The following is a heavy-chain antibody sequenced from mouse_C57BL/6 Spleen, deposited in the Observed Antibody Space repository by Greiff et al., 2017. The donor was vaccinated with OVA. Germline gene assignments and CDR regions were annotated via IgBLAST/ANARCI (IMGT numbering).Heavy chain of an antibody. CDR3: TRVYGNSYFDY. D-gene: IGHD2-1*01. J-gene: IGHJ2*01. CDR2: ISSGGDYI. V-gene: IGHV5-9-1*02. CDR1: GFTFSSYA. Sequence: DVQLVESGEGLVKPGGSLKLSCAASGFTFSSYAMSWVRQTPEKRLEWVAYISSGGDYIYYADTVKGRFTISRDNARNTLYLQMSSLKSEDTAMYYCTRVYGNSYFDYWGQGTTLTVSS.